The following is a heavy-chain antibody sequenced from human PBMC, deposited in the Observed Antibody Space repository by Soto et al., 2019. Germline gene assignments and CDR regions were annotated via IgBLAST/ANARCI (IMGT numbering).Heavy chain of an antibody. CDR2: IYYSGST. CDR3: ARESSSWTGGGYYYYYGMDV. CDR1: GGSISSYY. D-gene: IGHD6-13*01. V-gene: IGHV4-59*01. J-gene: IGHJ6*02. Sequence: SETLSLTCTVSGGSISSYYWSWVRQPPGKGLEWIGYIYYSGSTNYNPSPKSRVTISVDTSRNQFTLKLSSVTAADTAVYYCARESSSWTGGGYYYYYGMDVWGQGTTVTVSS.